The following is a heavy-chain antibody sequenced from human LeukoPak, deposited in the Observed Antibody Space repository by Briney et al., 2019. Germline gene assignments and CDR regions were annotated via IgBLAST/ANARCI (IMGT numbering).Heavy chain of an antibody. CDR2: IRSKAYGGTT. V-gene: IGHV3-49*03. CDR1: GFTFGDYA. J-gene: IGHJ4*02. Sequence: GGSLRLSCTASGFTFGDYAMNWFRQAPRTGLEWVGFIRSKAYGGTTEYAASVKGRFTISRDDSKSIAYLQMNSLKTEDTAVYYCTIYGSYYGYYWGQGTLVTVSS. CDR3: TIYGSYYGYY. D-gene: IGHD1-26*01.